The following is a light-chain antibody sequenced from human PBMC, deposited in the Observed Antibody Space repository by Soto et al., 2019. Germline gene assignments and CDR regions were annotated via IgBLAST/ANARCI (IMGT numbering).Light chain of an antibody. CDR1: QSISSY. Sequence: EIQMTQSTSSLSASVGDRVTITCRASQSISSYLNWYQQKPGKAPKLLIYAASSLQSGVPSRFSGSGSGTDFTLTISSLQPEDFATYYCQQSYSTPSITFGQGTRLEI. CDR3: QQSYSTPSIT. CDR2: AAS. J-gene: IGKJ5*01. V-gene: IGKV1-39*01.